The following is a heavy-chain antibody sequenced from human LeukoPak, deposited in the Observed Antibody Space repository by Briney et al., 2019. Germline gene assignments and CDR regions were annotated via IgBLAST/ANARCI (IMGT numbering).Heavy chain of an antibody. J-gene: IGHJ4*02. V-gene: IGHV4-34*01. D-gene: IGHD4-11*01. CDR2: INHSGST. CDR1: GGSFSVYY. CDR3: ARVTDYRGIDY. Sequence: SETLSLTCAVYGGSFSVYYWSWIRQPPGKGLEWIGEINHSGSTNYNPSLKSRVTISVDTSKNQFSLKLSSVTAADTAVYYCARVTDYRGIDYWGQGTLVTVSS.